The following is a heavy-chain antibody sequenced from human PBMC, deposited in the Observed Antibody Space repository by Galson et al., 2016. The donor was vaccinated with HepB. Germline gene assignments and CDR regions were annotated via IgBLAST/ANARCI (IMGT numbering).Heavy chain of an antibody. D-gene: IGHD3-10*01. J-gene: IGHJ4*02. CDR3: ARAGGILGVIGFDY. V-gene: IGHV1-3*01. CDR1: GYTFTSCP. Sequence: SVKVSCKASGYTFTSCPIHWVRQAPGQGLEWMGWINAGNGNAKYSQKFQGRVTITRDTSASTAYMELSNLKSEDTAAYYCARAGGILGVIGFDYWGQGTLVTVSS. CDR2: INAGNGNA.